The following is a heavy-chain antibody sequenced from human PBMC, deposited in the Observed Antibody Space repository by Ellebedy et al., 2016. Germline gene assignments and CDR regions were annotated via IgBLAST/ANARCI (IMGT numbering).Heavy chain of an antibody. Sequence: SGPTLVKPTQTLTLTCTFSGFSLSTSGVGVGWIRQPPGKALEWLALIYWDDDKRYSPSLKSRLTITKDTSKNQVVLTMTNMDPVDTATYYCAHRPKGGYSSSWYARVHWFNPWGQGTLVTVSS. CDR2: IYWDDDK. CDR1: GFSLSTSGVG. D-gene: IGHD6-13*01. J-gene: IGHJ5*02. V-gene: IGHV2-5*02. CDR3: AHRPKGGYSSSWYARVHWFNP.